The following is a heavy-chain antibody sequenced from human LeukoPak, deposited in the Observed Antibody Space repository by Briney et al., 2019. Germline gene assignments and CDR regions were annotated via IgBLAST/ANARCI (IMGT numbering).Heavy chain of an antibody. V-gene: IGHV4-34*01. CDR3: ARDRFNYYAYYMDV. D-gene: IGHD3-3*01. Sequence: SETLSLTCAVSGGSFSDYYWNWIRQTPGKGLEWIGEINHSGTTNYNPSLKRRVTLSIDMSKKQVSLKLSSVTAADTAVYYCARDRFNYYAYYMDVWGKGTTVTVSS. CDR1: GGSFSDYY. CDR2: INHSGTT. J-gene: IGHJ6*03.